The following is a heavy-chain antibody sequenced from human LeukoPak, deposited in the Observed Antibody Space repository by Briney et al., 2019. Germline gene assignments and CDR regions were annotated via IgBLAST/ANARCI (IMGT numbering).Heavy chain of an antibody. Sequence: GASVKVSCKASGGTFSSYTISWVRQASGQGLEWMGGIIPIFGTANYAQKFQGRVTITTDESTSTAYMELSSLRSEDTAVYYCARSGGYSYGTLGYWGQGTLVTVSS. CDR3: ARSGGYSYGTLGY. J-gene: IGHJ4*02. CDR2: IIPIFGTA. CDR1: GGTFSSYT. D-gene: IGHD5-18*01. V-gene: IGHV1-69*05.